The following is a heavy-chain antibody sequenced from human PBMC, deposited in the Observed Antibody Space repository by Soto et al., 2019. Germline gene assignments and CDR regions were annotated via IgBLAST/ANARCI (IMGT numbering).Heavy chain of an antibody. D-gene: IGHD3-22*01. V-gene: IGHV3-23*01. CDR3: ATEAVGSLYYYDSSGYYRFDY. J-gene: IGHJ4*02. CDR1: GXTFSSYA. Sequence: GSLRLSCAASGXTFSSYAISWVRQAPGKGLEWVSAISGSGGSTYYADSVKGRFTISIDNSKNTLYLQMNSLRAEDTAVYYCATEAVGSLYYYDSSGYYRFDYWGQGTLVTVSS. CDR2: ISGSGGST.